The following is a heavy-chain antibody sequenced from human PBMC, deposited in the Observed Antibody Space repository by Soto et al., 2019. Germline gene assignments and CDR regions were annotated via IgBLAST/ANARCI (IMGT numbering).Heavy chain of an antibody. CDR3: ARERIALWFDH. CDR1: GFTFSAYW. Sequence: GGSLRLSCAASGFTFSAYWMSWVRQAPGKGLEWVANIKEDGSEKYYVDSVKGRFTISRDNAKNSLCLQMTSLRAGDTAVYYCARERIALWFDHWGQGTLVTVSS. D-gene: IGHD6-13*01. CDR2: IKEDGSEK. V-gene: IGHV3-7*03. J-gene: IGHJ5*02.